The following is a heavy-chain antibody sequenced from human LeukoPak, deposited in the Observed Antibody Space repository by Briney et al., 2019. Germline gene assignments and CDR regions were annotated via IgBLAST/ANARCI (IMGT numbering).Heavy chain of an antibody. D-gene: IGHD6-13*01. CDR1: GFTFSSYS. CDR3: ARGAAVTNFDY. Sequence: GGSLRLSCAASGFTFSSYSMNWVRQAPGKGLEWVPSISSSSSYTYYADSVKGRFTISRDNAKNSLYLQMNSLRAEDTAVYYCARGAAVTNFDYWGQGTLVTVSS. CDR2: ISSSSSYT. J-gene: IGHJ4*02. V-gene: IGHV3-21*01.